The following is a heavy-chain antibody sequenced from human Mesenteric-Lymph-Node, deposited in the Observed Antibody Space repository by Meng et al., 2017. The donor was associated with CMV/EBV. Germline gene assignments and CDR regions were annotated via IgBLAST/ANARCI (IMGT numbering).Heavy chain of an antibody. V-gene: IGHV4-34*01. J-gene: IGHJ4*02. CDR3: ARHQRWLKSEGGFNY. CDR2: INHSGST. D-gene: IGHD4-23*01. Sequence: QVRVQQWCAGLLKHSETLSPTGPVYGGSFSGYYWSWIRQPPGKGLEWIGEINHSGSTNYNPSLKSRVTISVDTSKNQFSLKLSSVTAADTAVYYCARHQRWLKSEGGFNYWGQGTLVTVSS. CDR1: GGSFSGYY.